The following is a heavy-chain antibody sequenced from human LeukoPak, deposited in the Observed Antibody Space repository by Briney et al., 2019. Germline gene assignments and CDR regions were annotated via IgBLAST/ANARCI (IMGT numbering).Heavy chain of an antibody. CDR1: GYSISSGYY. J-gene: IGHJ5*02. Sequence: SETLSLTCTVSGYSISSGYYWGWIRQPPGKGLEWIGSIYHSGSTYYNPSLKSRVTISVDTSKNQFSLKLSSVTAADTAVYYCAREYNWNLGPWGQRTLVTVSS. V-gene: IGHV4-38-2*02. D-gene: IGHD1-7*01. CDR3: AREYNWNLGP. CDR2: IYHSGST.